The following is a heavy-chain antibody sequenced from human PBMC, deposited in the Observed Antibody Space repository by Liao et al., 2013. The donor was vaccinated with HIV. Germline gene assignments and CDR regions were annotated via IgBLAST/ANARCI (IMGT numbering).Heavy chain of an antibody. Sequence: QVQLEESGPGLVKPSQTLSLTCTVSGGSINSAYYYWTWIRQPAGKGLEWLGRMYTSGNTKYNPSLRSRITISMDTSKNQFSLILTSVTAADTALYFCARADWDWYFELWGRGTLVTVSS. J-gene: IGHJ2*01. D-gene: IGHD3/OR15-3a*01. V-gene: IGHV4-61*02. CDR1: GGSINSAYYY. CDR3: ARADWDWYFEL. CDR2: MYTSGNT.